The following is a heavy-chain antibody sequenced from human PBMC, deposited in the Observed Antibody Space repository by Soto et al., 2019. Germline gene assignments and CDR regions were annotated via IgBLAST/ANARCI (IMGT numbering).Heavy chain of an antibody. CDR2: IYPDDSDT. J-gene: IGHJ6*02. CDR3: ARNSLTGYYNYYYSMDV. Sequence: GESLKISCKSSGYSFSSYWIAWVRLMPGKGLEWVGSIYPDDSDTKYSPSFQGQVTISADKSISAAYLQWSSLKASDTAIYYCARNSLTGYYNYYYSMDVWGQGTTVTVSS. CDR1: GYSFSSYW. V-gene: IGHV5-51*01. D-gene: IGHD3-9*01.